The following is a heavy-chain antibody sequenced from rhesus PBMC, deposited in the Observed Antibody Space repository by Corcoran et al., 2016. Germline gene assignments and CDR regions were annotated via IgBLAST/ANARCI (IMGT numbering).Heavy chain of an antibody. Sequence: DVQLVESGGGLVKPGGSLRLSCVASGFTFSSYEMHWVRQAPGKGLEWFSVIIESGGSIYYTDSVKGRFTVSRDNAKNSLFLQMNSLRAEDTAVYYCTSGYSCSWNSLPWGQGVLVTVSS. J-gene: IGHJ4*01. CDR3: TSGYSCSWNSLP. CDR2: IIESGGSI. D-gene: IGHD6-25*01. V-gene: IGHV3-100*02. CDR1: GFTFSSYE.